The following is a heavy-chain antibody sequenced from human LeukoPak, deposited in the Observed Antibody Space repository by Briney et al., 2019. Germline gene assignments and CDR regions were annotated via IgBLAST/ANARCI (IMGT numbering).Heavy chain of an antibody. Sequence: SETLSLTCTVSGGSISSSSYYWGWIRQPPGKGLEWIGSIYYSGSTYYNPSLKSRVTISVDTSKNQFSLKLSSVTAADTAVYYCARGRVVILYWGQGTLVTVSS. CDR1: GGSISSSSYY. CDR2: IYYSGST. J-gene: IGHJ4*02. V-gene: IGHV4-39*07. D-gene: IGHD2-21*01. CDR3: ARGRVVILY.